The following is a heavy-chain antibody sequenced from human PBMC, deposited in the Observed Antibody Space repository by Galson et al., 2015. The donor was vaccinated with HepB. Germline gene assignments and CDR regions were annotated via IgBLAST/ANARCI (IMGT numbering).Heavy chain of an antibody. Sequence: ETLSLTCTVSGGSISSYYWSWIRQPPGKGLEWIGYIYYGGSTNYNPSLKSRVTISVETSKSQFSLKLSSVTAADTAVYYCATRGGYNDFWSGHEMHDAFDIWGQETMVTVSS. D-gene: IGHD3-3*01. V-gene: IGHV4-59*08. CDR2: IYYGGST. CDR3: ATRGGYNDFWSGHEMHDAFDI. CDR1: GGSISSYY. J-gene: IGHJ3*02.